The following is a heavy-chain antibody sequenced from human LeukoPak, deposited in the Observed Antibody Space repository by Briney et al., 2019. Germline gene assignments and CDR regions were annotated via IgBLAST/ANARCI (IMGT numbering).Heavy chain of an antibody. D-gene: IGHD2/OR15-2a*01. CDR2: IIPIFGTA. Sequence: ASVKVSCKASGGTFSSYAISWVRQAPGQGLEWMGRIIPIFGTANYAQKFQGRVTITTDASTSTAYMELSSLRSEDTAVYYCASSPIFSDAFDIWGQGTMVTVSS. J-gene: IGHJ3*02. CDR3: ASSPIFSDAFDI. V-gene: IGHV1-69*05. CDR1: GGTFSSYA.